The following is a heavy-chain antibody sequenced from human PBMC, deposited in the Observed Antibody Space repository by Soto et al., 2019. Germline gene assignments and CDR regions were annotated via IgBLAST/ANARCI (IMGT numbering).Heavy chain of an antibody. J-gene: IGHJ4*02. Sequence: GASVKVSCKASGGTFSSYAISWVRQAPGQGLEWMGGIIPILGTANYAQKFQGRVTITADESTSTAYMELSSLRSEDTAVYYCARVKDGYKIFDYWGQGTLVTVSS. CDR3: ARVKDGYKIFDY. CDR2: IIPILGTA. CDR1: GGTFSSYA. V-gene: IGHV1-69*13. D-gene: IGHD5-12*01.